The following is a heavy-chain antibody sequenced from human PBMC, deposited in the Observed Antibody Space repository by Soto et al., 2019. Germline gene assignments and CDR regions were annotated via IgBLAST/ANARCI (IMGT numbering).Heavy chain of an antibody. CDR1: GYTFTSYG. D-gene: IGHD3-9*01. CDR3: ARESYDILTGPTYYYYYGMDV. J-gene: IGHJ6*02. V-gene: IGHV1-69*13. Sequence: SVKVSCKASGYTFTSYGISWVRQAPGQGLEWMGWIIAIFGTPNYAQKFQGRVTITADESTSTAYMELSSLRSEDTAVYYCARESYDILTGPTYYYYYGMDVWGQGTTVTVSS. CDR2: IIAIFGTP.